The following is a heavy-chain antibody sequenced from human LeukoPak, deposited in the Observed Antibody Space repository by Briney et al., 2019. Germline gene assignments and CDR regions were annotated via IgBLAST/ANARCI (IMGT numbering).Heavy chain of an antibody. CDR2: INHSGST. J-gene: IGHJ6*02. Sequence: PSETLSLTCAVYGGSFSGYYWSWIRHPPGKGLEWIGEINHSGSTNYNPSLKSRVTISVDTSKNQFSLKLSSVTAADTAVYYCARFPTVTNYYYYGMDVWGQGTTVTVSS. CDR3: ARFPTVTNYYYYGMDV. CDR1: GGSFSGYY. D-gene: IGHD4-17*01. V-gene: IGHV4-34*01.